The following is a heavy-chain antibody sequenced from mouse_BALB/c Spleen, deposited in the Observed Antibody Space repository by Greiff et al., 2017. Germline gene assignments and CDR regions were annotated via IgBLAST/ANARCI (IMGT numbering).Heavy chain of an antibody. CDR2: ILPGSGST. CDR1: GYTFSSYW. Sequence: VQLQQSGAELMKPGASVKISCKATGYTFSSYWIEWVKQRPGHGLEWIGEILPGSGSTNYNEKFKGKATFTADTSSNTAYMQLSSLTSEDSAVYYCVYGSWFAYWGQGTLVTVSA. J-gene: IGHJ3*01. V-gene: IGHV1-9*01. CDR3: VYGSWFAY. D-gene: IGHD2-10*02.